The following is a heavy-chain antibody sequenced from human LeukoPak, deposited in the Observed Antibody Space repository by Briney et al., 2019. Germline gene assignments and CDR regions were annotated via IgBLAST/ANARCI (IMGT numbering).Heavy chain of an antibody. V-gene: IGHV3-9*01. D-gene: IGHD6-13*01. CDR3: AKVTGPGLAAAAPLYYFDY. CDR2: ISWNSGSI. J-gene: IGHJ4*02. Sequence: GRSLRLSCAASGFTFDDYAMHWVRQAPGKGLEWVSGISWNSGSIGYADSVKGRFAISRDNAKNSLYLQMNSLRAEDTALYYCAKVTGPGLAAAAPLYYFDYWGQGTLVTVSS. CDR1: GFTFDDYA.